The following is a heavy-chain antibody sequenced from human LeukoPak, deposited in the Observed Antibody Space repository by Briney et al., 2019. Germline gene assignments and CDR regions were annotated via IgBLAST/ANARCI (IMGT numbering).Heavy chain of an antibody. CDR2: IYHSGST. D-gene: IGHD4-17*01. J-gene: IGHJ4*02. CDR3: ARVSHTTVTPWFDY. CDR1: GGSISSGGYS. Sequence: SQALSLTCAVSGGSISSGGYSWSWIRQPPGKGLEWIGYIYHSGSTYYNPSLKSRVTISVDRSKNQFSLKLSSVTAADTAVYYCARVSHTTVTPWFDYWGQGTLVTVSS. V-gene: IGHV4-30-2*01.